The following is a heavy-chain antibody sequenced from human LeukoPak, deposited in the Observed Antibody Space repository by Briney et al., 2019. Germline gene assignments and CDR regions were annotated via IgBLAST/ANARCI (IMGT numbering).Heavy chain of an antibody. CDR1: GFTFSSYG. CDR2: ISYDGSNK. V-gene: IGHV3-30*04. Sequence: GGSLRLSCAASGFTFSSYGMHWVRQAPGKGLEWVAVISYDGSNKYYADSVKGRFTISRDNSKNTLYLQMNSLRAEDTAVYYCASPGGVWQWAFDYWGQGTLVTVSS. CDR3: ASPGGVWQWAFDY. D-gene: IGHD6-19*01. J-gene: IGHJ4*02.